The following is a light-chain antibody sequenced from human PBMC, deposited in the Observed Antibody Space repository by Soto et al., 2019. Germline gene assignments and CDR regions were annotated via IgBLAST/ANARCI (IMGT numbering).Light chain of an antibody. V-gene: IGKV1-27*01. CDR1: QDIINH. CDR2: GAS. Sequence: DIQMTQSPSSPSASVGDTGTLTFRASQDIINHLAWYQQRPGKVPNLLIYGASTLHSGVPSRFRGSGSGTHFTLTISSLQPEDVATYYCQNYHLALGTFGQGTRLEIK. J-gene: IGKJ5*01. CDR3: QNYHLALGT.